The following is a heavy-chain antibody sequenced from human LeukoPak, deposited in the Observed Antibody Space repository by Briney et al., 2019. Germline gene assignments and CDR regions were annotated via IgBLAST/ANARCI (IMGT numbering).Heavy chain of an antibody. J-gene: IGHJ4*02. CDR1: GFTFTSYS. V-gene: IGHV3-23*01. CDR3: ATDRNSGKYYDY. Sequence: GGSLRLSCAASGFTFTSYSMNWVRQAPGKGLEWVSTISGGGGSTYYADSVKGRFTISRDNSKDTLYLQTNSLRAEDTAVYYCATDRNSGKYYDYWGQGTLVSVSS. D-gene: IGHD1-26*01. CDR2: ISGGGGST.